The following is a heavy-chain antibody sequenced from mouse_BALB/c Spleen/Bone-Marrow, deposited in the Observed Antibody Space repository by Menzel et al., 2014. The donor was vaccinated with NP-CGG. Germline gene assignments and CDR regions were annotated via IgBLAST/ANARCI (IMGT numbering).Heavy chain of an antibody. CDR1: GYPFSSYW. D-gene: IGHD2-10*02. CDR3: ARKYGDY. J-gene: IGHJ2*01. CDR2: IYPGDGET. V-gene: IGHV1-80*01. Sequence: QVQLKQSGAELVRPGSSAKISCKASGYPFSSYWMNWVKQRPGQGLEWIGQIYPGDGETNYNGKFKGNATLTADKSSSTAYMQLISLTSEDSAVYFCARKYGDYWGQGTTLTVSP.